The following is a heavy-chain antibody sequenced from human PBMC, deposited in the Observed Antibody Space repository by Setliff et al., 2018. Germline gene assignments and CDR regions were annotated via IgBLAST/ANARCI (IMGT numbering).Heavy chain of an antibody. J-gene: IGHJ6*02. Sequence: ASVKVSCKASGGTFSSYAISWVRQAPGQGLEWMGGIIPIFGTANYAQKFQGRVTITADESTSTAYMELSSLRSEDTAVYYCARVAAYSSSWYNYYYGMDVWGQGTTVTVSS. V-gene: IGHV1-69*13. CDR3: ARVAAYSSSWYNYYYGMDV. D-gene: IGHD6-13*01. CDR1: GGTFSSYA. CDR2: IIPIFGTA.